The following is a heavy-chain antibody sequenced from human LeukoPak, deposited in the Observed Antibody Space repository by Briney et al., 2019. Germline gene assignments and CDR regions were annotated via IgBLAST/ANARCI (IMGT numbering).Heavy chain of an antibody. Sequence: ASETLSLTCAVSGGSISSSNWWSWVRQPPGKGLEWIGSFFLKGSTYYNPSLKSRVTISVDTSKNQFSLTLSSVTAADTAVYYCARVARCTSCFDVDYWGQGTLVTVSS. V-gene: IGHV4-4*02. CDR3: ARVARCTSCFDVDY. CDR2: FFLKGST. CDR1: GGSISSSNW. J-gene: IGHJ4*02. D-gene: IGHD2-2*01.